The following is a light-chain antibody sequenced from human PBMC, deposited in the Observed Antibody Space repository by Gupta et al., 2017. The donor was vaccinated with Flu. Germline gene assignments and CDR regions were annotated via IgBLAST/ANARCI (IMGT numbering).Light chain of an antibody. V-gene: IGKV3-20*01. CDR3: QQYGSSPWT. Sequence: DIVLTQSPGTLSVSPGERATLSCRASQSVTSSYLAWYQQKPGQAPRLFIYGASSRATGIPDRFSGSGSGTDFTLTISRLEPEDFAVYYCQQYGSSPWTFGQGTKMEIK. CDR1: QSVTSSY. CDR2: GAS. J-gene: IGKJ1*01.